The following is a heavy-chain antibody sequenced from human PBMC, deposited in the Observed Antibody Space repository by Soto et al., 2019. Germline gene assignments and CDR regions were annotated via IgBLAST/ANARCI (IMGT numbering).Heavy chain of an antibody. CDR1: GYIFTNYY. Sequence: QVQLVQSGAEVKKPGASVKVSCKASGYIFTNYYIHWVRQAPGQGLEWMAIINPLPTSGSTNYAQKFQGRVTVTRDTSTSTVYLELSSLRSDDTAVYYCARDLAAAAYWGQGTLVTVPS. V-gene: IGHV1-46*01. CDR3: ARDLAAAAY. D-gene: IGHD6-13*01. CDR2: INPLPTSGST. J-gene: IGHJ4*02.